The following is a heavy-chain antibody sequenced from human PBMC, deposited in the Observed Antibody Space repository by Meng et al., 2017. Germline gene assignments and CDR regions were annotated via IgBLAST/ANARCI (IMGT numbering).Heavy chain of an antibody. CDR2: MNPNSGNT. CDR1: GYTFTSYD. D-gene: IGHD2-2*01. CDR3: ARGDIVVVPAALFDP. J-gene: IGHJ5*02. V-gene: IGHV1-8*01. Sequence: GQLVQSGAEVKKPGSSVKVSCKASGYTFTSYDIHWVRQATGQGLEWMGWMNPNSGNTGYAQKFQGRVTMTRNTSISTAYMELSSLRSEDTAVYYCARGDIVVVPAALFDPWGQGTLVTVSS.